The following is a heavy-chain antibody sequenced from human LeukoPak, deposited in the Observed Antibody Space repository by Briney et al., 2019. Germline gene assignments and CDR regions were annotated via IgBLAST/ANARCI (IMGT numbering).Heavy chain of an antibody. D-gene: IGHD3-9*01. J-gene: IGHJ5*02. CDR1: GGSISSYY. CDR3: ARDSAYYDILTGYYTFGWFDP. Sequence: KPSETLSLTCTVSGGSISSYYWSWIRQPPGKGLEWIGYIYYSGSTNYNPSLKSRVTISVETSKNQFSLKLSSVTAADTAVYYCARDSAYYDILTGYYTFGWFDPWGQGTLVTVSS. V-gene: IGHV4-59*01. CDR2: IYYSGST.